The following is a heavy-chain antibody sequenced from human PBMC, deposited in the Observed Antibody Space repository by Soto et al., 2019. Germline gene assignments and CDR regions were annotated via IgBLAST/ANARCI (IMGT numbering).Heavy chain of an antibody. D-gene: IGHD4-17*01. CDR3: AKFYGDYPSGVWNYHYYMDV. J-gene: IGHJ6*03. CDR1: GFTFSSYA. V-gene: IGHV3-23*01. Sequence: GGSLRLSCAASGFTFSSYAMSWVRQAPGKGLEWVSAISGSGGSTYYADSVKGRFTISRDNSKNTLYLQMNSLRAEDTAVYYCAKFYGDYPSGVWNYHYYMDVWGKGTTVTVSS. CDR2: ISGSGGST.